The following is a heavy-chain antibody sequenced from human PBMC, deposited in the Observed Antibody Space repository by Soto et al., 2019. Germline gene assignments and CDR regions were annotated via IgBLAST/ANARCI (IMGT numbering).Heavy chain of an antibody. CDR2: ISVYNGNT. V-gene: IGHV1-18*01. D-gene: IGHD3-10*01. J-gene: IGHJ6*02. CDR3: ARRGSYYYAMDV. Sequence: QVQLVQSGTEVKKPGASVKISCKASGYTFSSYGISWVRQAPGQGLEWMGWISVYNGNTVYVQKFQGRVTVTTDTSAAYMELRSLRSDDTAVYYCARRGSYYYAMDVWGHGTTVTVSS. CDR1: GYTFSSYG.